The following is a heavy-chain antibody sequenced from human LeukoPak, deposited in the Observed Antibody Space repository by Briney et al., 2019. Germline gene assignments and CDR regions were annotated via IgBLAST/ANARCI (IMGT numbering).Heavy chain of an antibody. Sequence: GRSLRLSCAASGFTFDDYAMHWVRQAPGKGLEWVSGISWNSGSIGYADSVKGRFTISRDNAKNSLYLQMNSLRAEDTAVYYCARDSEADYWGQGTLVTVSS. CDR3: ARDSEADY. J-gene: IGHJ4*02. V-gene: IGHV3-9*01. CDR2: ISWNSGSI. CDR1: GFTFDDYA.